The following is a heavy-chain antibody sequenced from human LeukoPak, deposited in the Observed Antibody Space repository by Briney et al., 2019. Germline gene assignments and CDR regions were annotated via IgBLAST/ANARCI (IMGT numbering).Heavy chain of an antibody. J-gene: IGHJ4*02. V-gene: IGHV3-30*18. D-gene: IGHD5-18*01. CDR2: ISYDGSNK. CDR3: AKGGRGYSYGLKD. CDR1: GFTFSSYG. Sequence: GGSLRLSCAASGFTFSSYGMHWVRQAPGKGLEWVAVISYDGSNKYYADSVKDRFTISRDNSKNTLYLQMDSLRAEDTAVYYCAKGGRGYSYGLKDWGQGTLVTVSS.